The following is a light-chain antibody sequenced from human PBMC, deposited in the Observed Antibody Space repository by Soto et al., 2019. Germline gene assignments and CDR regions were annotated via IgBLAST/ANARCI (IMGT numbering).Light chain of an antibody. J-gene: IGKJ5*01. Sequence: EIVLTHSPATLSLSPGERATLSCRASQSVSNYLAWYQHIPGQAPRLLIYDASNRAPSIPARFSGSGSGTDFTLTISSLEPEDFAVYYCQQRNNWPPSISFGQGTRLEIK. CDR1: QSVSNY. CDR2: DAS. CDR3: QQRNNWPPSIS. V-gene: IGKV3-11*01.